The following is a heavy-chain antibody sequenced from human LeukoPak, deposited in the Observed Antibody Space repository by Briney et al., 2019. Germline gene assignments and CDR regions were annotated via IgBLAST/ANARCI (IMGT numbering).Heavy chain of an antibody. CDR3: ARMPGYYYYMDV. J-gene: IGHJ6*03. CDR1: GFPFSIYN. CDR2: ISGSSSYI. D-gene: IGHD2-2*01. V-gene: IGHV3-21*04. Sequence: GGSLRLSCAASGFPFSIYNMNWVRQAPGKGLEWVSSISGSSSYIYYADSVKGRFTISRDNAKNSLYLQMNSLGAEDTALYHCARMPGYYYYMDVWGKGTTVTVSS.